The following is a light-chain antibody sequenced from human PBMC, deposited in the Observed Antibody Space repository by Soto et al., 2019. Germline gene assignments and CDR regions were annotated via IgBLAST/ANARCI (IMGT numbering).Light chain of an antibody. CDR1: SSNIGSNY. V-gene: IGLV1-47*01. CDR2: RAS. Sequence: QSVLTQPPSASGTPGQRVTISCSGSSSNIGSNYVYSYQQVPGTAPRLLMYRASQRPSGVPARFSGSKSGTSASLAISGLRSDDAADYYCAAWDDTLKGLVFGGGTQLTVL. J-gene: IGLJ2*01. CDR3: AAWDDTLKGLV.